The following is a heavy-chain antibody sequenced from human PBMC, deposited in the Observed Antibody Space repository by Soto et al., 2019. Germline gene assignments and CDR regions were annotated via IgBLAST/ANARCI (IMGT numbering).Heavy chain of an antibody. J-gene: IGHJ4*02. CDR3: ARYGLTFGGD. CDR1: GFTFGSFT. Sequence: EVHLVEAGGGLVKPGESLTLSCAASGFTFGSFTLNWVRQAPGKCLEWVSSISSSSAYIYYAESVKGRFTISRDNARSTLYLQMNILTLADTAVYFCARYGLTFGGDWGQGTLVAVSS. V-gene: IGHV3-21*06. CDR2: ISSSSAYI. D-gene: IGHD3-16*01.